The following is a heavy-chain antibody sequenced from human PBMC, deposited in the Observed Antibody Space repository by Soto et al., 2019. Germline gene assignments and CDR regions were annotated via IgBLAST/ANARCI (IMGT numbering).Heavy chain of an antibody. CDR1: GGSISSYY. V-gene: IGHV4-59*01. Sequence: ETLSLTCTVSGGSISSYYWSWIRQPPGKGLEWIGYIYYSGSTNYNPSLKSRVTISVDTSKNQFSLKLSSVTAADTAVYYCARSIVATPIEGSYYMDVWGKGTTVTVSS. CDR3: ARSIVATPIEGSYYMDV. CDR2: IYYSGST. J-gene: IGHJ6*03. D-gene: IGHD5-12*01.